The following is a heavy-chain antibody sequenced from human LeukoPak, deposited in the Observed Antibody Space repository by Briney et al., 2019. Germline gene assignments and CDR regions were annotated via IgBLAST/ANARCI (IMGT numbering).Heavy chain of an antibody. V-gene: IGHV3-74*01. J-gene: IGHJ4*02. D-gene: IGHD6-6*01. CDR2: IYSDGSST. Sequence: GGSLRLSCAASGFTFSSYWMHWVRQAPGKGLVWVSRIYSDGSSTSYADSVKGRFTISRDNAKNTLYLQMNSLRAEDTAVYYCTCIAARRGVDYWGQGTLVTVSS. CDR1: GFTFSSYW. CDR3: TCIAARRGVDY.